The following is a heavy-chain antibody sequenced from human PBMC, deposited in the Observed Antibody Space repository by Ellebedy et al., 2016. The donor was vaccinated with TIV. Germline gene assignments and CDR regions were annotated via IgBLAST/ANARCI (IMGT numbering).Heavy chain of an antibody. V-gene: IGHV6-1*01. CDR3: AREQWLVRGDYYYGMDV. D-gene: IGHD6-19*01. J-gene: IGHJ6*02. Sequence: SQTLSLTXAISGDSVSSTSAAWNWIRQSPSRGLEWLGRTYYRSKWYTDYAVSVKSRISVNPDTSKNQFSLQLNSMTPEDTAVYYCAREQWLVRGDYYYGMDVWGQGTTVTVSS. CDR1: GDSVSSTSAA. CDR2: TYYRSKWYT.